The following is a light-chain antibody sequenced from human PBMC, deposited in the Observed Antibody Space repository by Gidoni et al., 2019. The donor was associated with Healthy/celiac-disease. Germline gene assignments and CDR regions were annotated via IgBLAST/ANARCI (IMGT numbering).Light chain of an antibody. Sequence: EIVMTQSPATLSVSPGERATLSCRASQSVSSNLAWYQQKPGQAPRLLIYGASTRATGIPARFSGSGSRTEFTLTISSLQSEDFAVYYCQQYNNWPPLYTFXQXTKLEIK. V-gene: IGKV3-15*01. CDR1: QSVSSN. CDR3: QQYNNWPPLYT. J-gene: IGKJ2*01. CDR2: GAS.